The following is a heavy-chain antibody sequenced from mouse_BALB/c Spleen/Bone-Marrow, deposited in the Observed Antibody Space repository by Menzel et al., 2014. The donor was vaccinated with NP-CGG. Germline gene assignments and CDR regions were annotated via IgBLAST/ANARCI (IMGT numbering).Heavy chain of an antibody. CDR3: SRGNGFAD. Sequence: EVKLMESGGGLVQPGGSLKLSCAASGFTFSSYTMSWVRQTPEKRLDWVAYISNGGGSTYYPDTVKGRFTISRDNAKNTLYLQMSSLKAEDTAMYYCSRGNGFADWGQGTLVTVSA. J-gene: IGHJ3*01. CDR2: ISNGGGST. CDR1: GFTFSSYT. V-gene: IGHV5-12-2*01.